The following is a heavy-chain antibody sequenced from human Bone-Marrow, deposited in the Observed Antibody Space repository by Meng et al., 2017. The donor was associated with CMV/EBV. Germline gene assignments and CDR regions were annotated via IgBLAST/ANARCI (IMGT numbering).Heavy chain of an antibody. J-gene: IGHJ5*02. CDR1: GGTFISYA. CDR3: ARGARISAGQHHYCNWLDP. Sequence: SVKVSWKASGGTFISYAISWVRQDPGQGLELMGWIIPILGIANYAQKFQGRVTITADKSTSTAYMELSSLRSEDTAVYYCARGARISAGQHHYCNWLDPWGQGNLVTVSS. D-gene: IGHD2-15*01. CDR2: IIPILGIA. V-gene: IGHV1-69*10.